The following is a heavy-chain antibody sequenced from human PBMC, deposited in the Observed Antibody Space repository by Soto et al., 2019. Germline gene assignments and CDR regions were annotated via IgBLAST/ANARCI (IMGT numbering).Heavy chain of an antibody. CDR1: GGTFSSYT. CDR2: IIPILGIA. CDR3: ASVGSFIVVVPAAPMGPYGMDV. Sequence: SVKVSCKASGGTFSSYTISWVRQAPGQGLEWMGRIIPILGIANYAQKFQGRVTITADKSTSTAYMELSSLRSEDTAVYYCASVGSFIVVVPAAPMGPYGMDVWGQGTTVTVSS. D-gene: IGHD2-2*01. J-gene: IGHJ6*02. V-gene: IGHV1-69*02.